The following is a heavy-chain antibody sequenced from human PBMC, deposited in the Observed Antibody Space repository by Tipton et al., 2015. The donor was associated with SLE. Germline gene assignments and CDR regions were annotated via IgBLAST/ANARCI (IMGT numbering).Heavy chain of an antibody. D-gene: IGHD4-17*01. CDR1: GYSISSGYY. CDR3: ARGRGYGDPEYFQH. Sequence: LRLSCAVSGYSISSGYYWGWIRQPPGKGLEWIGYIYYSGSTNYNPSLKSRVTISVDTSKNQFSLKLSSVTAADTAVYYCARGRGYGDPEYFQHWGQGTLVTVSS. V-gene: IGHV4-38-2*01. J-gene: IGHJ1*01. CDR2: IYYSGST.